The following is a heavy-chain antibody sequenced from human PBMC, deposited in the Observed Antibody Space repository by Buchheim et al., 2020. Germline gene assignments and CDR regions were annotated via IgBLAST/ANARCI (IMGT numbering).Heavy chain of an antibody. CDR1: GFTFSSYW. CDR2: IKQDGSEK. D-gene: IGHD6-6*01. CDR3: ASSVAARAPIDY. Sequence: EVQLVESGGGLVQPGGSLRLSCAASGFTFSSYWKSWVRQAPGKGLEWVANIKQDGSEKYYVDSVKGRFTISRDNAKNSLYLQMNSLRAEDTAVYYCASSVAARAPIDYWGQGTL. V-gene: IGHV3-7*01. J-gene: IGHJ4*02.